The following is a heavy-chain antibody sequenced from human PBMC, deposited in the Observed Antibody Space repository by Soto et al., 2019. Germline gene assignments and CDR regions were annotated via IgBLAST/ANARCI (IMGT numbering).Heavy chain of an antibody. V-gene: IGHV4-59*01. CDR2: IYYSGST. D-gene: IGHD5-12*01. Sequence: ERLSRTGPVSGGSISSYYWSWIRQPPGKGLEWIGYIYYSGSTNYNPSLKSRVTISVDTSKNQFSLKLSSVTAADTAVYYCARARDGYNYYFDYWGQGTLVTVYS. J-gene: IGHJ4*02. CDR1: GGSISSYY. CDR3: ARARDGYNYYFDY.